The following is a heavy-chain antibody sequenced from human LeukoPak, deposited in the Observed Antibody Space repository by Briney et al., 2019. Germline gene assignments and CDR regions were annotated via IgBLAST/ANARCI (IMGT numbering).Heavy chain of an antibody. CDR1: GFTFSSYS. CDR2: IGISSGNT. D-gene: IGHD1-1*01. CDR3: ARDHNYAFDN. V-gene: IGHV3-48*04. J-gene: IGHJ4*02. Sequence: GGSLRLSCAASGFTFSSYSMNWVRQAPGKGLEWISYIGISSGNTKYADSVKGRFTISGDSAKNSLYLQMNSLRVEDTAVYYCARDHNYAFDNWGQGTLVTVPS.